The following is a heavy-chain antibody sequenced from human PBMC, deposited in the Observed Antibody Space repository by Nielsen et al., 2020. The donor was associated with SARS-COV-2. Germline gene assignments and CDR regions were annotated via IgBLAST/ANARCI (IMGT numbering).Heavy chain of an antibody. CDR1: GYTFTSFA. J-gene: IGHJ4*02. Sequence: ASAKVSCKTSGYTFTSFAIHWVRQAPGQSLEWMGWINAGNGNTKYSQKFQGRVTMTRETSANTAYMELSSLSSEDTAVYYCARITPSSGWDYGGQGTRVTVSS. D-gene: IGHD6-19*01. CDR3: ARITPSSGWDY. CDR2: INAGNGNT. V-gene: IGHV1-3*01.